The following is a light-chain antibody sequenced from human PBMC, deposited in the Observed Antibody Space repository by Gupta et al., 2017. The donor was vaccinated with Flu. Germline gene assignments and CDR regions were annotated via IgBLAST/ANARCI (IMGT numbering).Light chain of an antibody. CDR3: QQTYSTIWT. J-gene: IGKJ1*01. Sequence: DIEMTQSPSSLSASVGDRVTITCRASQNIGNYVNWYQQKPGRAPNLLIYAASSLHAGVPSRFNGSGSGTDFTLTISRLQPEDFASYYCQQTYSTIWTFGQGTKVDIK. V-gene: IGKV1-39*01. CDR2: AAS. CDR1: QNIGNY.